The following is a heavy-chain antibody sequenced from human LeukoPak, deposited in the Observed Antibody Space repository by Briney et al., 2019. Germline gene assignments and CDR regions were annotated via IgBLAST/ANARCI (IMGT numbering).Heavy chain of an antibody. CDR2: ISWNSGSI. CDR3: AKDSGWFDP. CDR1: GFTFDDYA. J-gene: IGHJ5*02. Sequence: SGGSLRLSCAASGFTFDDYAMHWVRQAPGKGLEWVSGISWNSGSIGYADSVKGRFTISRDNAKNSLYLQMNSLRAEDTALYYCAKDSGWFDPWGQGTLVTVSS. D-gene: IGHD1-1*01. V-gene: IGHV3-9*01.